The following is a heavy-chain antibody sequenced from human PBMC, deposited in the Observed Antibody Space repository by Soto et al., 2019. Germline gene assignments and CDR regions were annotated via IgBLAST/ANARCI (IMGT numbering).Heavy chain of an antibody. D-gene: IGHD1-26*01. J-gene: IGHJ6*02. CDR3: ARVGQDYYYGMDV. Sequence: VQLVESGGGLVKPGGSLRLSCAASGFTFSDYYMTWIRQAPGKGLEWVSYISSVTNTIYYADSVRGRFTISRDNVMDSLYLQMNSLRAEDTAVYYCARVGQDYYYGMDVWGQGTTVTVSS. CDR2: ISSVTNTI. CDR1: GFTFSDYY. V-gene: IGHV3-11*01.